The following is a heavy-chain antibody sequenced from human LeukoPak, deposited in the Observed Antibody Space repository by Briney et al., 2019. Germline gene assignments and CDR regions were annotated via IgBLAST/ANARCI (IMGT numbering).Heavy chain of an antibody. J-gene: IGHJ4*02. V-gene: IGHV4-39*01. CDR1: GGSISSSSYY. CDR2: IYYSGCT. CDR3: ARHSFTQTPEDYYFDY. D-gene: IGHD1-14*01. Sequence: SETLSLTCTVSGGSISSSSYYWGWIRQPQGKGLEWIGSIYYSGCTYYNPALKSRFTISVNTSKNQFSLKLSSVTAADTAVYYCARHSFTQTPEDYYFDYWGQGTLVTVSS.